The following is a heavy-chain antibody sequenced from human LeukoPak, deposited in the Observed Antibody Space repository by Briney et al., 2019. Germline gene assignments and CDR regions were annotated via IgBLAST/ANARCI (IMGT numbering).Heavy chain of an antibody. J-gene: IGHJ3*02. CDR3: ARDLPPYCSGGSCPYDAFDI. Sequence: GGSLRLSCAASGFTFSSYSMNWVRQAPGKGLEWVSSISSSSSYIYYADSVKGRFTISRDNAKNSLYLQMNSLRAEDTAVYYCARDLPPYCSGGSCPYDAFDIWGQGTMVTVSS. V-gene: IGHV3-21*01. CDR2: ISSSSSYI. D-gene: IGHD2-15*01. CDR1: GFTFSSYS.